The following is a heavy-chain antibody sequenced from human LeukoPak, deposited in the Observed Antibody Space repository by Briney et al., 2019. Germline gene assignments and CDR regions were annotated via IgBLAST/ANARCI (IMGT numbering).Heavy chain of an antibody. V-gene: IGHV3-48*01. J-gene: IGHJ4*02. CDR1: GFTFSSYS. CDR2: ISSSSSTI. Sequence: GGSLRLSCAASGFTFSSYSMNWVRQAPGKGLEWVSYISSSSSTIYYADSVKGRFTTSRDNAKNSLYLQMNSLRAEDTAVYYCASWRGVPAAMNDYWGQGTLVTVSS. CDR3: ASWRGVPAAMNDY. D-gene: IGHD2-2*01.